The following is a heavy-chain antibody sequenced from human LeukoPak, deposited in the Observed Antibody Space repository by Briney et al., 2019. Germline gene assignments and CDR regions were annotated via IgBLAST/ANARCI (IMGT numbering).Heavy chain of an antibody. Sequence: EASVKVSCKASGGTFSSYAISWVRQAPGQGLEWMGGIIRIFGTANYAQKFQGRVTITTDESTSTAYMELSSLRSEDTAVYYCARSIAVAGTPPDYWGQGTLVTVSS. CDR3: ARSIAVAGTPPDY. V-gene: IGHV1-69*05. D-gene: IGHD6-19*01. CDR2: IIRIFGTA. J-gene: IGHJ4*02. CDR1: GGTFSSYA.